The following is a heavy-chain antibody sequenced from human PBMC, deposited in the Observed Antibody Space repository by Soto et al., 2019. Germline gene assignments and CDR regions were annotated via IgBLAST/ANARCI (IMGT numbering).Heavy chain of an antibody. CDR3: ESVLDDRTCPLPIDY. CDR2: TYYMSKWYT. D-gene: IGHD3-22*01. Sequence: SQTLSLTCAISGDSVSSDRAAWNWIRQSPSRCLEWLGRTYYMSKWYTDYALSLKGRITINPDTVKNQFSLQLSSVTPDDTAIYYCESVLDDRTCPLPIDYWGQVSLVTVSS. CDR1: GDSVSSDRAA. J-gene: IGHJ4*02. V-gene: IGHV6-1*01.